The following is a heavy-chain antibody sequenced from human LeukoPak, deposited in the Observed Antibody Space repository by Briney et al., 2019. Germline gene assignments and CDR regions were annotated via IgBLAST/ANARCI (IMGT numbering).Heavy chain of an antibody. V-gene: IGHV3-30*04. J-gene: IGHJ4*02. CDR2: ISYDGSNK. CDR3: AKERLTIFGVVISGGFDY. CDR1: GFTFSSYA. Sequence: GGSLRLSCAASGFTFSSYAMHWVRQAPGKGLEWVAVISYDGSNKYYADSVKGRFTISRDNSKNTLYLQMNSLRAEDTAVYYCAKERLTIFGVVISGGFDYWGQGTLVTVSS. D-gene: IGHD3-3*01.